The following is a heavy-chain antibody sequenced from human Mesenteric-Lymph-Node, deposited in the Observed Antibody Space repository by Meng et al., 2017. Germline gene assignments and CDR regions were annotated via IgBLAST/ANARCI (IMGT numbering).Heavy chain of an antibody. CDR3: ARRDGLDY. V-gene: IGHV3-7*01. J-gene: IGHJ4*02. CDR2: IKQDGSEK. D-gene: IGHD3-16*01. Sequence: GGSLRLSCAASGFTFSSYLMSWVRQAPGKGLEWVANIKQDGSEKYYVDSVKGRFTISRDNAKNSLYLQMNSLRAEDTAVYYCARRDGLDYWGQGTLVTVSS. CDR1: GFTFSSYL.